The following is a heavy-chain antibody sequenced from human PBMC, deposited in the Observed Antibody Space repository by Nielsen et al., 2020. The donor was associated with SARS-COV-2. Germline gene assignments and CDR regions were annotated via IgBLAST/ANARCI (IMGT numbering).Heavy chain of an antibody. CDR3: ARGIGNCTNGVCYIGWFDP. V-gene: IGHV4-34*01. Sequence: SETLSLTCAVYGGSFSGYYWSWIRQPPGKGLEWIGEINHSGSTNYNPSLKSRVTISVDTSKNQFSLKLSSVTAADTAVYYCARGIGNCTNGVCYIGWFDPWGQGTLVTVSS. CDR1: GGSFSGYY. D-gene: IGHD2-8*01. CDR2: INHSGST. J-gene: IGHJ5*02.